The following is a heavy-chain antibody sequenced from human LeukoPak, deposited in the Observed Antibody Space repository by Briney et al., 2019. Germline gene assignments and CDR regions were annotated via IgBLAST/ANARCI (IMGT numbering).Heavy chain of an antibody. V-gene: IGHV3-30*04. D-gene: IGHD3-22*01. Sequence: PGRSLRLSCAASGFTFSSYAMHWVRQAPGKGLEWVAVISYDGSNKYYAGSVKGRFTISRDNSKNTLYLQMNSLRAEDTAVYYCARGSYEGGDYFDYWGQGTLVTVSS. CDR3: ARGSYEGGDYFDY. J-gene: IGHJ4*02. CDR1: GFTFSSYA. CDR2: ISYDGSNK.